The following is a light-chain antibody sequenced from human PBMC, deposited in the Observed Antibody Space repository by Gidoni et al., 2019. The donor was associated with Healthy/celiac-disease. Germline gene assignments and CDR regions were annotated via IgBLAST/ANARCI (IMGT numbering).Light chain of an antibody. Sequence: DIQMTQSPSSLSASVGDRVTSTCRASQSISSYLNWYQQKPGKAPKLLIYAASSLQSGVPSRFSGSGSGTDFTLTISSLQPEDFATYYCQQSYSTPLYTFXQXTKLEIK. J-gene: IGKJ2*01. CDR3: QQSYSTPLYT. CDR2: AAS. CDR1: QSISSY. V-gene: IGKV1-39*01.